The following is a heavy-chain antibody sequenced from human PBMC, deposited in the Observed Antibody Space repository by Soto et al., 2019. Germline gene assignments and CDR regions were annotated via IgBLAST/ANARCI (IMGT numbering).Heavy chain of an antibody. J-gene: IGHJ4*02. Sequence: EVQLVGSGGGLVKPGGSLRLSCAASGFTFSSYSMSWVRQAPGKGLEWVSSISSSSSYIYYADSVKGRFTISRDNAKNSLYLQMNSLRAEDTAVYYCARDSCSGGSCSYHYFDYWGQGTLVTVSS. CDR3: ARDSCSGGSCSYHYFDY. D-gene: IGHD2-15*01. CDR1: GFTFSSYS. CDR2: ISSSSSYI. V-gene: IGHV3-21*01.